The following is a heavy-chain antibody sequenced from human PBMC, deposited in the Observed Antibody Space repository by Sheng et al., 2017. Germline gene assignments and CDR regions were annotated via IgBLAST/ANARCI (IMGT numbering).Heavy chain of an antibody. CDR1: GFTFSGSA. CDR3: TRPGSGSGMVSL. Sequence: EVQLVESGGGLIQPGGSLKLSCAASGFTFSGSAMHWVRQASGKGLEWVGRIRSKANSYATAYAASVKGRFTISRDDSKNTAYLQMNSLKTEDTAVYYCTRPGSGSGMVSLWGQGTLVTVSS. V-gene: IGHV3-73*02. D-gene: IGHD1-26*01. CDR2: IRSKANSYAT. J-gene: IGHJ4*02.